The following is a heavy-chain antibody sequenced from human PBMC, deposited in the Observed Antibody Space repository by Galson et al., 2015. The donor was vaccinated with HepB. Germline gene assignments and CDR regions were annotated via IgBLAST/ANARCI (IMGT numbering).Heavy chain of an antibody. Sequence: SLRLSCAASGFTFSSHWMNWVRQPPGKGLEWVALIRGDGTEKHYVDSVKGRFTIFRDNAKNSVYLQMKSLRAEDTAVYYCVRGAGWLLDSWGQGTLVTVSS. CDR1: GFTFSSHW. CDR3: VRGAGWLLDS. V-gene: IGHV3-7*01. D-gene: IGHD5-24*01. CDR2: IRGDGTEK. J-gene: IGHJ4*02.